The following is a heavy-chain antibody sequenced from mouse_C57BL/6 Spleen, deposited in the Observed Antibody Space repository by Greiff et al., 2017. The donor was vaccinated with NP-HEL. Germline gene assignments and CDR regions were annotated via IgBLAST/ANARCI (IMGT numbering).Heavy chain of an antibody. CDR3: ARGTGGGFDY. J-gene: IGHJ2*01. CDR2: INPNNGGT. D-gene: IGHD4-1*01. CDR1: GYTFTDYN. Sequence: EVQLQQSGPELVKPGASVKIPCKASGYTFTDYNMDWVKQSHGKSLEWIGDINPNNGGTIYTQKFKGKATLTVDTSSSTAYMELRSLTSEDTAVYYCARGTGGGFDYWGQGTTLTVSS. V-gene: IGHV1-18*01.